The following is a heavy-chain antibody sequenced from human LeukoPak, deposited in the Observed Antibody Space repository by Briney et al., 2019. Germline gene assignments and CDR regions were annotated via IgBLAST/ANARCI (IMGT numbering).Heavy chain of an antibody. CDR1: GFTFSSYE. D-gene: IGHD3-22*01. CDR2: ISSSGSTI. J-gene: IGHJ4*02. Sequence: PGGSLRLSCAASGFTFSSYEMNWVRQAPGKGLEWVSYISSSGSTIYYADSVKGRFTISRDNAKNSLYLQMNSLRAEDTAVYYCARLWRGDSMGYWGQGTLVTVSS. V-gene: IGHV3-48*03. CDR3: ARLWRGDSMGY.